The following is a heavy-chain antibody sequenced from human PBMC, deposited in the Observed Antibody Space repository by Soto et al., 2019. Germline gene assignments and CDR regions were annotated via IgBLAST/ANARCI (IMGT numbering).Heavy chain of an antibody. Sequence: QVHLVQSGAEVKKPGASVKVSCQASGYTFISYAIHWVRQASGQGLEWMGWINGGNGNTKYSPKFQARVTITRDTSASTAYMELSSLKSEDTAVYYCAKGYPYGNNQFDYWGQGTLVTVSS. CDR1: GYTFISYA. J-gene: IGHJ4*02. V-gene: IGHV1-3*01. D-gene: IGHD5-18*01. CDR2: INGGNGNT. CDR3: AKGYPYGNNQFDY.